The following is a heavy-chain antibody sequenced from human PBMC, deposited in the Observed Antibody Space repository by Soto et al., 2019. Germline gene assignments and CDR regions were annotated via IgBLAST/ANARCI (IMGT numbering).Heavy chain of an antibody. CDR3: ARDESGYSYVTY. CDR1: GGSISSGGYY. D-gene: IGHD5-18*01. Sequence: SETLSLTCTVSGGSISSGGYYWSWIRQHPGKGLEWIGYIYYSGSTYYNPSLKSRVTISVDTSKNQFSLRLSSVTAADTAVYYCARDESGYSYVTYWGQGALVTVSS. J-gene: IGHJ4*02. V-gene: IGHV4-31*03. CDR2: IYYSGST.